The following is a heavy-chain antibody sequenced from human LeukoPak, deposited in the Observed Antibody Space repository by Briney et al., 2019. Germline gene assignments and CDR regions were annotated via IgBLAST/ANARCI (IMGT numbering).Heavy chain of an antibody. Sequence: GGSLRLSCAASGFTFSTYTMNWVRQAPGKGLEWVSYISSSSTYIYYADSVKGRFTISRDIAKNSLYLQMNNLRAEDTAMYYCARDGDYGGTDFDSWGQGTLVTVSS. CDR3: ARDGDYGGTDFDS. V-gene: IGHV3-21*01. CDR2: ISSSSTYI. J-gene: IGHJ4*02. D-gene: IGHD4-23*01. CDR1: GFTFSTYT.